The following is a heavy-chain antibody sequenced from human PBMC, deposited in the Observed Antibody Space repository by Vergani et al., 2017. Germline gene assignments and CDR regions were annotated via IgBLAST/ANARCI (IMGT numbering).Heavy chain of an antibody. J-gene: IGHJ4*02. CDR2: INPNSGGT. CDR1: GYTFTGYY. V-gene: IGHV1-2*02. D-gene: IGHD2-2*01. CDR3: ARVRFVQYQLRPLGY. Sequence: QVQLVQSGAEVKKPGASVKVSCKASGYTFTGYYMHWVRQAPGQGLEWMGWINPNSGGTNYAQKFQGRVTMTRDTSISTAYMELSRLRSDDTAVYYCARVRFVQYQLRPLGYWGQGTLVTVSS.